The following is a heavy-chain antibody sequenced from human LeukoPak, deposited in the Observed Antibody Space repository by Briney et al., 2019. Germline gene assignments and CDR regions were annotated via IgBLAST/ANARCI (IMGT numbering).Heavy chain of an antibody. V-gene: IGHV1-18*01. Sequence: ASVKVSCKTSGYTFTSYGISWVRQAPGQGLEWMGWISAYNGNTNYAQKVQGRVTMTTDTSTSTAYMELRSLRSDDTAVYYCARGLQENLAWLTAFSAFDIWGQGTMVTVSS. D-gene: IGHD6-19*01. CDR2: ISAYNGNT. CDR1: GYTFTSYG. J-gene: IGHJ3*02. CDR3: ARGLQENLAWLTAFSAFDI.